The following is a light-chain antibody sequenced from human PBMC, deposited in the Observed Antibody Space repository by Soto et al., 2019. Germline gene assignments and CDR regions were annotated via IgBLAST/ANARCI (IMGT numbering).Light chain of an antibody. J-gene: IGLJ1*01. CDR1: SSDVGGYNY. CDR2: EVS. V-gene: IGLV2-8*01. Sequence: QSALTQPPSASGSPGQSVTISCTGTSSDVGGYNYVSWYQQHPGKAPKVMIYEVSKRPSGVPDRFSGSKSGNTASLTISGLQAEDEADYYCGSYAGRITLGVFGTGTKVTVL. CDR3: GSYAGRITLGV.